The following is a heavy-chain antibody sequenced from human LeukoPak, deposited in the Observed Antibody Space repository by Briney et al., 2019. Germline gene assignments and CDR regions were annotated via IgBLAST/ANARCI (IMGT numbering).Heavy chain of an antibody. CDR1: GFTFSNYA. V-gene: IGHV3-21*01. Sequence: PGGSLRLSCVASGFTFSNYAMTWVRQAPGKGLEWVSGISSSSYIHYADSVKGRFTVSRDNAENSLYLQMNSLSAEDTAVYYCARLPGYYYYYYYMDVWGKGTTVTVSS. J-gene: IGHJ6*03. CDR2: ISSSSYI. CDR3: ARLPGYYYYYYYMDV.